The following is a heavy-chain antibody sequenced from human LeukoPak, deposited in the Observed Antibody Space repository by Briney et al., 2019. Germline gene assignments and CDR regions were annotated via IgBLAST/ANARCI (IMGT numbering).Heavy chain of an antibody. Sequence: PSETLSLTCTVSGASISGYYWSWIRQPPGQGLEWIGYIYYTGTTNYNPSLRSRVTISLDTSKNQFSLRLTSVTAADAAIYYCAAGHPVYFNFWGQGTLVTVSS. CDR3: AAGHPVYFNF. CDR1: GASISGYY. V-gene: IGHV4-59*08. CDR2: IYYTGTT. J-gene: IGHJ4*02.